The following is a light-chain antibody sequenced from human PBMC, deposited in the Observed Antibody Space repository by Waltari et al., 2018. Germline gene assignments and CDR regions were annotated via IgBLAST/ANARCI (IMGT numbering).Light chain of an antibody. V-gene: IGLV6-57*01. J-gene: IGLJ3*02. CDR1: RCSIPRPP. CDR2: EDN. CDR3: QSYNSSNVV. Sequence: NFMLTQPHSVSESPGKTVTLPCPRRRCSIPRPPVPWYQQRPGSFTTTVIYEDNQRPSGVPDRFSGSIDSSSNSASLTISGLKTEDEADYYCQSYNSSNVVFGGGTKLTVL.